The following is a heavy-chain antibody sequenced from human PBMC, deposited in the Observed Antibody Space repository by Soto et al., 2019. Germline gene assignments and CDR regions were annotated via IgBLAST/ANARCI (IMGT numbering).Heavy chain of an antibody. CDR3: AKDSYYYGTRGAFDY. CDR2: ISGSGGST. CDR1: GFTISSYA. D-gene: IGHD3-10*01. V-gene: IGHV3-23*01. Sequence: EMQLLESGGGLVQLGGSLRLSCAASGFTISSYAMSWVRQAPGKGLEWVSAISGSGGSTYYADSVKGRFTISRDNSKNTLYLQMNSLRAEDTAVYYCAKDSYYYGTRGAFDYWGQGTLVTVSS. J-gene: IGHJ4*02.